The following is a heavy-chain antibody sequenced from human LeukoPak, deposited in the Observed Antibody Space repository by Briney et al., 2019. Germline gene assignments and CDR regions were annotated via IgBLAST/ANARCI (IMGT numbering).Heavy chain of an antibody. D-gene: IGHD1-26*01. CDR2: INSDGSST. J-gene: IGHJ6*02. Sequence: PPGGSLRLSCAASGFTFSTYATSWVRQAPGKGLVWVSRINSDGSSTSYADSVKGRFTISRDNAKNTLYLQMNSLRAEDTAVYYCARVRVGATYTLGYYGMDVWGQGTTVTVSS. CDR1: GFTFSTYA. CDR3: ARVRVGATYTLGYYGMDV. V-gene: IGHV3-74*01.